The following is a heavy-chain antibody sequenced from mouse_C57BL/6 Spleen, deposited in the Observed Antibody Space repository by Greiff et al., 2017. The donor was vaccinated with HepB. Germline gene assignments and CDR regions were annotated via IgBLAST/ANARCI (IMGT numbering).Heavy chain of an antibody. J-gene: IGHJ1*03. CDR1: GYTFTSYW. D-gene: IGHD3-1*01. Sequence: VQLQQSGAELVKPGASVKLSCKASGYTFTSYWMHWVKQRPGQGLEWIGMIHPNSGSTNYNEKFKSKATLTVDKSSSTAYMQLSSLTSEDSAVYYCARRGSGWYFDVWGTGTTVSVSS. CDR2: IHPNSGST. CDR3: ARRGSGWYFDV. V-gene: IGHV1-64*01.